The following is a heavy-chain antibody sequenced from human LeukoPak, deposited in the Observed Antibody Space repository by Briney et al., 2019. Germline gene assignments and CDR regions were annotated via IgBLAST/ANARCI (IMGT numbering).Heavy chain of an antibody. D-gene: IGHD3-9*01. V-gene: IGHV1-46*01. CDR1: GYTFTSYY. CDR3: AGEHYDILTGYFPFDY. CDR2: INPSGGST. Sequence: ASVKVSCKASGYTFTSYYMHWVRQAPGQGLEWMGIINPSGGSTSYAQKFQGRVTMTRDTSTSTVYMELSSLRSEDTAVYYRAGEHYDILTGYFPFDYWGQGTLVTVSS. J-gene: IGHJ4*02.